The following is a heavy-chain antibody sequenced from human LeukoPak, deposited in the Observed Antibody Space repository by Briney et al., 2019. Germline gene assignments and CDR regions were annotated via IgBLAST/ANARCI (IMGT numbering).Heavy chain of an antibody. CDR1: GGSNSSSSYY. Sequence: PSETLSLTCTVSGGSNSSSSYYWGWIRQPPGKGVELIGSIYYSGSTYYNPTLKSRVTISVDTSKNQFSLMLSSVTAADTAVYYCARHFVVRPNWFDPWGQGTLVTVSS. CDR3: ARHFVVRPNWFDP. J-gene: IGHJ5*02. V-gene: IGHV4-39*01. CDR2: IYYSGST. D-gene: IGHD3-10*01.